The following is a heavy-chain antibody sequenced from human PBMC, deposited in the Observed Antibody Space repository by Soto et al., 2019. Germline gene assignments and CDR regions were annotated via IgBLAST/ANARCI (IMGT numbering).Heavy chain of an antibody. V-gene: IGHV1-69*08. J-gene: IGHJ1*01. CDR3: ATDDGGEGDVGAHV. D-gene: IGHD3-10*01. Sequence: VQLVQSGAEVKKPGASLRVSCETSGGTSAIYTITWVRQAPGQGLQWMGRIVPTLRLTNYALEYQGRLTISTGQVDLTSRTYEDTAVYFCATDDGGEGDVGAHVWGQGTLVTVSS. CDR1: GGTSAIYT. CDR2: IVPTLRLT.